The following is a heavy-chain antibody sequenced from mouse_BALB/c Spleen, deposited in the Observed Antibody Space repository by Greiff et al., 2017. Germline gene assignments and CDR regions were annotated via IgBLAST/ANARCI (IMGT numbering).Heavy chain of an antibody. Sequence: DVQLVESGGGLVQPGGSLKLSCAASGFTFSSYTMSWVRQTPEKRLEWVAYISNGGGSTYYPDTVKGRFTISRDNAKNTLYLQMSSLKSEDTAMYYCARQGDGYSFAYWGQGTLVTVSA. J-gene: IGHJ3*01. V-gene: IGHV5-12-2*01. CDR2: ISNGGGST. D-gene: IGHD2-3*01. CDR1: GFTFSSYT. CDR3: ARQGDGYSFAY.